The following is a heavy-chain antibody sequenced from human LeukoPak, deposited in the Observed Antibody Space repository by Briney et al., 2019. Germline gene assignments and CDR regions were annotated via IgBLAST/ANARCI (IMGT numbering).Heavy chain of an antibody. CDR1: GFTFSSYA. D-gene: IGHD6-19*01. J-gene: IGHJ4*02. CDR2: ISYDGSNK. CDR3: ARGYSSGWYEGLDY. Sequence: PGGSLRLSCAAPGFTFSSYAMHWVRQAPGKGLEWVAVISYDGSNKYYADSVKGRFTISRDNSKNTLYLQMNSLRAEDTAVYYCARGYSSGWYEGLDYWGQGTLVTVSS. V-gene: IGHV3-30*04.